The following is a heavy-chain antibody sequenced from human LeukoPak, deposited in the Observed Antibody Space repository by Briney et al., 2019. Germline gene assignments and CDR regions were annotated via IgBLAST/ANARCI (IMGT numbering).Heavy chain of an antibody. CDR3: ARRMYYYDSRGYTYYFDN. CDR2: INPSGGSI. J-gene: IGHJ4*02. V-gene: IGHV1-46*01. D-gene: IGHD3-22*01. Sequence: ASVKVSCKASGYIFSSYYMYWVRQAPGQGLEWMGIINPSGGSIRYAQKFQGRVTMTRDTSTSTVYMELSSLRSEDTALYYCARRMYYYDSRGYTYYFDNWGQGTLVTVSS. CDR1: GYIFSSYY.